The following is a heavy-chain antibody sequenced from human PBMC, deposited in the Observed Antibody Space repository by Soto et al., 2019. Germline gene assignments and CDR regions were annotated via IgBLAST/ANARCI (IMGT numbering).Heavy chain of an antibody. Sequence: APVKVSCKASGISFINHYVHWVRQAPGQGPEWMGVINPAGSVTVYALKLQDRVTVTRDTSTSTVYMELNSLTSEDTAIYYCARYNSRTSPAAPGDKNIDSSGRWFDPWG. CDR1: GISFINHY. V-gene: IGHV1-46*03. CDR3: ARYNSRTSPAAPGDKNIDSSGRWFDP. J-gene: IGHJ5*02. CDR2: INPAGSVT. D-gene: IGHD6-13*01.